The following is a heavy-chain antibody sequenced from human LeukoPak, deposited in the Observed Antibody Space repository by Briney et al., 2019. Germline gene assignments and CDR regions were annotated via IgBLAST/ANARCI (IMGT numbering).Heavy chain of an antibody. CDR3: ARRLTQYDCFDP. Sequence: SQTHSLTCAISGDSVSSNSVTWNWIRQSPSRGLEWLGRTYYRSTWYNDYAVSVRGRIAVNPDTSKNQFSPHLNSVTPEDTAVYYCARRLTQYDCFDPWGQGILVTVSS. D-gene: IGHD2-2*01. CDR2: TYYRSTWYN. CDR1: GDSVSSNSVT. J-gene: IGHJ5*02. V-gene: IGHV6-1*01.